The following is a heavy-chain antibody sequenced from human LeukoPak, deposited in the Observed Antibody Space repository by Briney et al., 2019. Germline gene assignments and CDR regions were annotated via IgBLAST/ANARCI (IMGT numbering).Heavy chain of an antibody. CDR3: AREVARSGRCFDY. Sequence: ASVTVSCTASEYTFTAYYIHWVRQAPGQGLKWMGRIDPYTGDTSYAQKFQDRVTMTRDTSISTAYMELSRLRSDDTAVYYCAREVARSGRCFDYWGQGTLVTVSS. CDR1: EYTFTAYY. D-gene: IGHD1-26*01. CDR2: IDPYTGDT. J-gene: IGHJ4*02. V-gene: IGHV1-2*06.